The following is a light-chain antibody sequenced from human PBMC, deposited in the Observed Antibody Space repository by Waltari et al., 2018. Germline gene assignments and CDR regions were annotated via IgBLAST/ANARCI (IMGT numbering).Light chain of an antibody. V-gene: IGLV1-40*01. CDR3: QSSDSSLSGSM. CDR1: STNIGAGYD. Sequence: QSVLTQPPSVSGAPGQRVSISCTGSSTNIGAGYDVHWYQQVPGSAPKLLIFNNTYRPSGVPDRISGSKSGTSSSLAITGLQAEDEADYYCQSSDSSLSGSMFGGGTRLTVL. CDR2: NNT. J-gene: IGLJ3*02.